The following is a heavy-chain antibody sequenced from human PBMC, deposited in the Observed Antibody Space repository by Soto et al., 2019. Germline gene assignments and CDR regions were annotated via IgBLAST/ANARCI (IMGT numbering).Heavy chain of an antibody. J-gene: IGHJ1*01. CDR1: GYTFTGYY. D-gene: IGHD2-15*01. V-gene: IGHV1-46*01. Sequence: ASVKVSCKASGYTFTGYYMHWVRLAPGQGLEWMGVVNPSGGSTKYAQNFQGRVTMTRDTSTTTIYMELSSLRSDDTAIYYCAREENCSGGTCYSEYFHRWGQGTLVTVSS. CDR3: AREENCSGGTCYSEYFHR. CDR2: VNPSGGST.